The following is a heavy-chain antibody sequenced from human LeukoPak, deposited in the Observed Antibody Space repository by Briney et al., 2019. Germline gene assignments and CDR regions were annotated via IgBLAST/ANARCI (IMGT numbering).Heavy chain of an antibody. J-gene: IGHJ4*02. V-gene: IGHV4-34*01. CDR2: INHSGST. CDR3: ARGLSTSGYGY. D-gene: IGHD5-12*01. Sequence: SETLSLTCAVYGGSFSGYYWNWLRQPPGKGLEWIGEINHSGSTNYNPSLKSRVTISVDTSKNQFSLKLNSVTAADTAVYYCARGLSTSGYGYWGQGTLVTVSS. CDR1: GGSFSGYY.